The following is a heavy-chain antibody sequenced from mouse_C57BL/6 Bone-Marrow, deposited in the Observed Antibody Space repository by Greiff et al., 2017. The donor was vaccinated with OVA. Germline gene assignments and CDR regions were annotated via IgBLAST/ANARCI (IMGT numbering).Heavy chain of an antibody. V-gene: IGHV5-4*03. Sequence: EVKLVESGGGLVKPGGSLKLSCAASGFTFSSYAMSWVRQTPEKRLEWVATISDGGSYTYYPDNVKGRFTISRDNAKNNLYLQMSHLKSEDTAMYYCARARCSYYYPFAYWGQGTLVTVSA. CDR2: ISDGGSYT. CDR3: ARARCSYYYPFAY. D-gene: IGHD1-1*01. J-gene: IGHJ3*01. CDR1: GFTFSSYA.